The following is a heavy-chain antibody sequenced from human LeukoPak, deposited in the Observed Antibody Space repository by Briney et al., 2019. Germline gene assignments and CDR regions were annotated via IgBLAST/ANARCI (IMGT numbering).Heavy chain of an antibody. V-gene: IGHV4-34*01. CDR2: INHSGST. D-gene: IGHD3-9*01. CDR3: ARLLRYFDVYYYYMDV. CDR1: GFTFSYYG. J-gene: IGHJ6*03. Sequence: GSLRLSCAASGFTFSYYGMNWIRQPPGKGLEWIGEINHSGSTNYNPSLKSRVTISVDTSKNQFSLQLSSVTAADTAVYYCARLLRYFDVYYYYMDVWGKGTTVTISS.